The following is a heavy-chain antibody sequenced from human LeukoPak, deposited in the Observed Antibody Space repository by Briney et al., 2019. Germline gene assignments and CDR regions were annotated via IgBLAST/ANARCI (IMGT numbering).Heavy chain of an antibody. CDR1: GGSISSSSYY. Sequence: SETLSLTCTVSGGSISSSSYYWGWIRQPPGKGLEWIGSIYYSGSTYYNPSLKSRVTISLDTSKNQFSLKLSSVTAADTAVYYCARGQVPDYSMDVWGKGTTVTVSS. V-gene: IGHV4-39*07. CDR2: IYYSGST. CDR3: ARGQVPDYSMDV. J-gene: IGHJ6*03.